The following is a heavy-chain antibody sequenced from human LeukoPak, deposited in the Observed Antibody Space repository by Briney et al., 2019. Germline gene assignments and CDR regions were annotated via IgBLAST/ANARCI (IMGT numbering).Heavy chain of an antibody. CDR1: GFTVSSNY. J-gene: IGHJ4*02. V-gene: IGHV4-34*01. Sequence: PGGSLRLSCAASGFTVSSNYMSWVRQPPGKGLEWIGEINHSGSTNYNPSLKSRVTISVDTSKNQFSLKLSSVTAADTAVYYCARHRLWFGEFTDFDYWGQGTLVTVSS. CDR3: ARHRLWFGEFTDFDY. CDR2: INHSGST. D-gene: IGHD3-10*01.